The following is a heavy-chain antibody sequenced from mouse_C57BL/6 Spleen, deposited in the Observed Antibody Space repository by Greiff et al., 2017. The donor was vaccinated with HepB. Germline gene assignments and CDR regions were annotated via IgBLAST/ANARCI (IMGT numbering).Heavy chain of an antibody. D-gene: IGHD3-2*02. CDR3: ARDRVDSSGYGPGAY. CDR2: ISDGGSYT. J-gene: IGHJ3*01. CDR1: GFTFSSYA. V-gene: IGHV5-4*01. Sequence: EVQVVESGGGLVKPGGSLKLSCAASGFTFSSYAMSWVRQTPEKRLEWVATISDGGSYTYYPDNVKGRFTISRDNAKNNLYLQMSHLKSEDTAMYYCARDRVDSSGYGPGAYWGQGTLVTVSA.